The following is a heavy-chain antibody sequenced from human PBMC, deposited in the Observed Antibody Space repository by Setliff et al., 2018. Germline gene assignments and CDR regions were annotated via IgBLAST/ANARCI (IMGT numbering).Heavy chain of an antibody. D-gene: IGHD5-12*01. Sequence: ASVKVSCKASGYTFTSYAMHWVRQAPGQRLGWMGWINAGNGNTKYSQKFQGRVTIARDTSASTAYMELSSLRSEDTAVYYCARDPASSGYDTYYYYYYGMDVWGQGTTVTVYS. CDR2: INAGNGNT. CDR1: GYTFTSYA. CDR3: ARDPASSGYDTYYYYYYGMDV. V-gene: IGHV1-3*01. J-gene: IGHJ6*02.